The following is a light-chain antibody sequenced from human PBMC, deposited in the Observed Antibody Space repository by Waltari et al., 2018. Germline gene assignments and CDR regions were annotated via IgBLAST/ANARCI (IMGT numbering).Light chain of an antibody. CDR1: QSIGPN. Sequence: DIQVTQSPSSLSASVGDRVPITCRASQSIGPNINWYQQKPGQAPKLLIYVASNLQSGVPSRFSGSGSGIDFTLTITSLQAEDLGTYFCQQCYGTPYTFGQGTKVQMK. CDR3: QQCYGTPYT. V-gene: IGKV1-39*01. J-gene: IGKJ2*01. CDR2: VAS.